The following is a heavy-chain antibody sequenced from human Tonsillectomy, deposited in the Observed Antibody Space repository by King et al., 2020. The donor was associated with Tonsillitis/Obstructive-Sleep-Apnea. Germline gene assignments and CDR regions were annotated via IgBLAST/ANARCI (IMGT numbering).Heavy chain of an antibody. CDR1: GYSFTNHW. CDR2: IDPSNSYT. V-gene: IGHV5-10-1*03. J-gene: IGHJ4*02. Sequence: DVQLVQSGAEVKKPGESLTISCKGSGYSFTNHWITWVRQMPGKGLEWMGRIDPSNSYTNYSPSFQGHVTMSADKSISTAYLQWSSLRASDTAMYYCARLWYYDFWSGYYYFDYGGQGTLVTVSS. D-gene: IGHD3-3*01. CDR3: ARLWYYDFWSGYYYFDY.